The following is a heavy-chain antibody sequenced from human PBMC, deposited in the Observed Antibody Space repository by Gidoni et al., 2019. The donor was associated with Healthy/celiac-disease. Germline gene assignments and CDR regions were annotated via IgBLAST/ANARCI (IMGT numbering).Heavy chain of an antibody. CDR2: IYYSGST. J-gene: IGHJ4*02. CDR1: GGSISSSSYY. V-gene: IGHV4-39*01. Sequence: QLQLQESGPGLVKPSETLSLTCTVSGGSISSSSYYWGWIRQPPGKGLEWIGSIYYSGSTYYNPSLKSRVTISVDTSKNQFSLKLSSVTAADTAVYYCVSCYRVYYFDYWGQGTLVTVSS. CDR3: VSCYRVYYFDY. D-gene: IGHD2-2*02.